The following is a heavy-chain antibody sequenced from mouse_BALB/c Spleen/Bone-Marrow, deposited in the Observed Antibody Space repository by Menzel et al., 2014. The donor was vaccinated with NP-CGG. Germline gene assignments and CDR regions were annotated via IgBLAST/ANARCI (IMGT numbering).Heavy chain of an antibody. J-gene: IGHJ2*01. D-gene: IGHD3-1*01. CDR1: GYTFSNYW. CDR2: IYPGNSDT. V-gene: IGHV1-5*01. Sequence: VQLKESGTVLARPGAAVKMSCKASGYTFSNYWMHWVKQRPGQGLEWIGTIYPGNSDTTYNQKFKGKAKLTAVTSTSTAYREFSSLTKEVSAVFYCTTLARSVFDFWRQGTTLTVSS. CDR3: TTLARSVFDF.